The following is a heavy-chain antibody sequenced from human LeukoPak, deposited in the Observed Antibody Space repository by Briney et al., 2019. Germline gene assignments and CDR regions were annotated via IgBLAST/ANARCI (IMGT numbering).Heavy chain of an antibody. V-gene: IGHV3-33*01. CDR1: GFTFSSYG. J-gene: IGHJ1*01. CDR2: IWYDGSNK. Sequence: TGGSLRLSCAASGFTFSSYGMHWVRQAPGKGLEWVAVIWYDGSNKYYADSVKGRFTISRDISKNTLYLQMNSLRAEDTAVYYCARDHQQWLVTLEYFQHWGQGTLVTVSS. CDR3: ARDHQQWLVTLEYFQH. D-gene: IGHD6-19*01.